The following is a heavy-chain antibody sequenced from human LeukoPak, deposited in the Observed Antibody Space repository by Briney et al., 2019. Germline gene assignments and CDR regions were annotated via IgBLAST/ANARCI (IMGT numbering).Heavy chain of an antibody. V-gene: IGHV1-8*03. Sequence: ASVKVSCKASGYTFTSYDINWVRQATGQGLEWMGWMNPNSGNTGYAQKFQGRVTITRNTSISTAYMELSSLRSEDTAVYYCARGIVVVPAAYYYYMDVWGKGTTVTVSS. J-gene: IGHJ6*03. CDR2: MNPNSGNT. D-gene: IGHD2-2*01. CDR1: GYTFTSYD. CDR3: ARGIVVVPAAYYYYMDV.